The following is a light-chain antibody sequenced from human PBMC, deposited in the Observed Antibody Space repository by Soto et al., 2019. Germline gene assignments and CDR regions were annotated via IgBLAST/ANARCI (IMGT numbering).Light chain of an antibody. V-gene: IGLV1-40*01. CDR1: SSNIGAVYD. CDR2: NS. Sequence: QAVVTQPPSVSGAPGQRVTISCTGSSSNIGAVYDVHWYQQLPGTAPKLLNSNLPSGVSDRFSASKSGTSAFLAITGLQAADEAHYYCQSYDSSLNTVIFGGGTKLTVL. CDR3: QSYDSSLNTVI. J-gene: IGLJ2*01.